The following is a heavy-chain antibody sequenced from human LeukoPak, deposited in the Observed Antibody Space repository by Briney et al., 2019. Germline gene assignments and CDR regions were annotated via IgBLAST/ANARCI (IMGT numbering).Heavy chain of an antibody. CDR2: ISSGSSTI. J-gene: IGHJ3*02. Sequence: GGSLRLSCAASGFTFSSYSMNWVRQAPGKGLEWVSYISSGSSTIYYADSVKGRFTISRDNAKNSLYLQMNSLRAEDTALYYCAKSRLSGINDAFDIWGQGTMVTVSS. CDR3: AKSRLSGINDAFDI. D-gene: IGHD3-3*01. CDR1: GFTFSSYS. V-gene: IGHV3-48*01.